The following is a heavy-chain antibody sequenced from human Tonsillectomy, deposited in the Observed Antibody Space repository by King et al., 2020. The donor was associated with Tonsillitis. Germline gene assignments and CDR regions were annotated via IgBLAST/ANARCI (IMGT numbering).Heavy chain of an antibody. J-gene: IGHJ4*02. CDR3: ARDLDYYDSSGYFYY. Sequence: QLVQSGGGVVQPGRSLRLSCAASGFTFSSYAMHWVRQAPGKGLEWVAVISYDGSDKYYADSVKGRFTISRDNSKNTLYLRMNSLRAEDTALYYCARDLDYYDSSGYFYYWGQGTLVTVSS. D-gene: IGHD3-22*01. CDR1: GFTFSSYA. CDR2: ISYDGSDK. V-gene: IGHV3-30*04.